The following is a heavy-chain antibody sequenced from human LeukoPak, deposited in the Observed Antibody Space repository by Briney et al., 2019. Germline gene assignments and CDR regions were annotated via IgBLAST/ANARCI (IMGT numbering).Heavy chain of an antibody. CDR2: ISSTGDTI. D-gene: IGHD6-19*01. Sequence: GGSLRLSCAASGFTFSDYYMSWIRQAPGEGLEWVSYISSTGDTIYYADSVKGRFTISRDNAKNTLYLQMNSLRAEDTAVYYCARDNAVTLDYWGQGTLVTVSS. J-gene: IGHJ4*02. V-gene: IGHV3-11*04. CDR1: GFTFSDYY. CDR3: ARDNAVTLDY.